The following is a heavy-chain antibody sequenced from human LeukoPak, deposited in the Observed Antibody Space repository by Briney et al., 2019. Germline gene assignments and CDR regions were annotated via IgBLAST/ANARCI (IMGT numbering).Heavy chain of an antibody. CDR1: GLTLSSYG. V-gene: IGHV3-30-3*01. CDR2: ISYDGNNK. D-gene: IGHD2-2*01. J-gene: IGHJ4*02. CDR3: ARVFSRYCRSISCERNFDY. Sequence: PGGSLRLSRAASGLTLSSYGMQWVPQAPGKGLEWVAVISYDGNNKYYADSAKGRFTISRDNSKNTLYLQMNSLRAEDTAVYYCARVFSRYCRSISCERNFDYWGQGTLVTVSS.